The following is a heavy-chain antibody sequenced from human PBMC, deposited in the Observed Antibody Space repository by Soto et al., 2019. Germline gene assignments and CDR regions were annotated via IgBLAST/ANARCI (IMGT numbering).Heavy chain of an antibody. CDR2: IYWDDDK. J-gene: IGHJ4*02. V-gene: IGHV2-5*02. D-gene: IGHD3-10*01. CDR3: AHETPSGSPHFFDY. CDR1: GFSLSTSGVG. Sequence: SGPPLVNPTQTLTLTCTFSGFSLSTSGVGVGWIRQPPGKALEWLALIYWDDDKRYSTSLKSRLTITKDTSKNQVVLTMTNMDPVDTTTNYSAHETPSGSPHFFDYWGQGTLVTVSS.